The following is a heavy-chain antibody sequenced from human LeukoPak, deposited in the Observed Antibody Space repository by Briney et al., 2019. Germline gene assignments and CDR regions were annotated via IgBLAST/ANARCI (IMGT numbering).Heavy chain of an antibody. D-gene: IGHD3-22*01. J-gene: IGHJ3*02. CDR3: AMYHYDSSGPYVGAFDI. CDR2: MNPNSGHT. CDR1: GYTFTGHY. Sequence: ASVKVSCKASGYTFTGHYLHWVRQAPGQGLEWLGWMNPNSGHTGFAQKFQGRVTMTRDTSISTAYMELSSLRSEDTAMYYCAMYHYDSSGPYVGAFDIWGQGTMVTVSS. V-gene: IGHV1-8*02.